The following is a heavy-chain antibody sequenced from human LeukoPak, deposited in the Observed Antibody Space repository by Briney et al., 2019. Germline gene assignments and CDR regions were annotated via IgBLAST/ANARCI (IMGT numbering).Heavy chain of an antibody. CDR3: ARVWFGELLYFGGAFDI. D-gene: IGHD3-10*01. J-gene: IGHJ3*02. Sequence: GRSLRLSCAASGFTFDDYAMHWVRQAPGKGLEWVSGISWNSGSIGYADSVKGRFTISRDNAKNSLYLQMNSLRAEDTAVYYCARVWFGELLYFGGAFDIWGQGTMVTVSS. CDR1: GFTFDDYA. CDR2: ISWNSGSI. V-gene: IGHV3-9*01.